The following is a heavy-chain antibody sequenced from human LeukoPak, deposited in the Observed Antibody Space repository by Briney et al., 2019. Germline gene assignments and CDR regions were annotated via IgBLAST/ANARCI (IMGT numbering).Heavy chain of an antibody. CDR1: GFTVSSNY. J-gene: IGHJ4*02. D-gene: IGHD3-22*01. V-gene: IGHV3-53*01. Sequence: PGGSLRLSCAASGFTVSSNYMSWVRQAPGKGLEWVSVICSGGSTYYADSVKGRFTISRDNSKNTLYLQMNSLRAEDTAVYYCARALGYYYDSSGSYYFDYWGQGTLVTVSS. CDR3: ARALGYYYDSSGSYYFDY. CDR2: ICSGGST.